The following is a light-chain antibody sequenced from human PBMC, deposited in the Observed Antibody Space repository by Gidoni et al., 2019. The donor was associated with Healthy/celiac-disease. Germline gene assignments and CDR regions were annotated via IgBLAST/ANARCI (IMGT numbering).Light chain of an antibody. CDR2: WAS. CDR3: QQYYSTPQT. CDR1: QSVLYSSNNKNY. J-gene: IGKJ2*01. V-gene: IGKV4-1*01. Sequence: IVMTQSPVSLAVSLGERATIHCKSSQSVLYSSNNKNYLAWYQPKPGQPPKLRIYWASTRESGVPDRFSGSGSGTDFNVTISSLQAEDVAVYYCQQYYSTPQTFGQGTKLEIK.